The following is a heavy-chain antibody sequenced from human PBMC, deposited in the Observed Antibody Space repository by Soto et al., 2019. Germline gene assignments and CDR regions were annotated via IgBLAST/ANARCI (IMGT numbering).Heavy chain of an antibody. CDR1: GFTFSGSA. D-gene: IGHD2-15*01. CDR2: IRSKANSYAT. J-gene: IGHJ6*02. Sequence: EVQLVESGGGLVQPGGSLKLSCAASGFTFSGSAMHWVRQASGIGLEWVGRIRSKANSYATAYAASVKGRFTISRDDSKNTAYLQMNSLKTEDTAVYYCTSYTDCSGYYYYYGMDVWGQGTSVTVSS. CDR3: TSYTDCSGYYYYYGMDV. V-gene: IGHV3-73*01.